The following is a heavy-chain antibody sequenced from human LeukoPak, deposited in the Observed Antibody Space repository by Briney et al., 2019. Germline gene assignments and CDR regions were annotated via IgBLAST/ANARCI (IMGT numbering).Heavy chain of an antibody. Sequence: SVKVSCKASGGTFSSYAISWVRQAPGQGLEWMGGIIPIFGTANYAQKFQGRVTITADESTSTAYMELSSLRSEDTAVYYCATTSTPSDYYYYYGMDVWGQGTTVTVSS. CDR2: IIPIFGTA. D-gene: IGHD5-12*01. V-gene: IGHV1-69*13. CDR1: GGTFSSYA. J-gene: IGHJ6*02. CDR3: ATTSTPSDYYYYYGMDV.